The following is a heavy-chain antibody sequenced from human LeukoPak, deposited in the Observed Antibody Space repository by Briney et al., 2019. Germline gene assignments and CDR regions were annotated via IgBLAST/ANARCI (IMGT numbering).Heavy chain of an antibody. V-gene: IGHV3-66*01. CDR3: ARDTGDSDYFDY. CDR2: IYSGGST. CDR1: GFTVSCNY. J-gene: IGHJ4*02. D-gene: IGHD3-10*01. Sequence: GGSLRLSCAASGFTVSCNYMSWVRQAPGKGLEWVSVIYSGGSTYYADSVKGRFTISRDNSKNTLYLQMNSLRAEDTAVYYCARDTGDSDYFDYWGQGTLVTVSS.